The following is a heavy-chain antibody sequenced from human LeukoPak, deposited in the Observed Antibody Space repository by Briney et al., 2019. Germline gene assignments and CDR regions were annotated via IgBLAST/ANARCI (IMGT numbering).Heavy chain of an antibody. V-gene: IGHV3-23*01. Sequence: PGGSLRLSCAASGFTFSSYAMSWVRQAPGKGLEWVSAISGSGGCTYYADSVKGRFTISRDNSKNTLYLQMNSLRAEDTAVYYCAKDPYSVAGSLPQYFQHWGQGTLVTVSS. CDR1: GFTFSSYA. D-gene: IGHD6-19*01. J-gene: IGHJ1*01. CDR2: ISGSGGCT. CDR3: AKDPYSVAGSLPQYFQH.